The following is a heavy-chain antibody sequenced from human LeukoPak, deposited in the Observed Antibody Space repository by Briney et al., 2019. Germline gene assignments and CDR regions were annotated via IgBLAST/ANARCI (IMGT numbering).Heavy chain of an antibody. CDR3: ARRVPYDSGNYYNPLGY. CDR2: INPSGGST. Sequence: ASVKVSCKASGYTFTSYYMNWVRQAPGQGVEWMGIINPSGGSTSYAQKFQGRVTMTRDTSTSTVYMELSSLRSEDTGVYYCARRVPYDSGNYYNPLGYWGQGTLVTVSS. CDR1: GYTFTSYY. V-gene: IGHV1-46*01. D-gene: IGHD3-10*01. J-gene: IGHJ4*02.